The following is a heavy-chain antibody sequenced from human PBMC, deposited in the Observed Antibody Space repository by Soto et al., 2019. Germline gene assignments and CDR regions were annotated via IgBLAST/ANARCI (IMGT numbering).Heavy chain of an antibody. CDR2: ISGSGFKK. Sequence: GGSLRLSCAASGFIFENFGMSWVRQAPGKGLEWISSISGSGFKKYYADSVKGRFTISRDNSKSTVYLELSNLSAEDTAVYHCAKNQGVELVPLATVDWFDPWGQGSVVTVSS. J-gene: IGHJ5*02. CDR1: GFIFENFG. D-gene: IGHD1-26*01. V-gene: IGHV3-23*01. CDR3: AKNQGVELVPLATVDWFDP.